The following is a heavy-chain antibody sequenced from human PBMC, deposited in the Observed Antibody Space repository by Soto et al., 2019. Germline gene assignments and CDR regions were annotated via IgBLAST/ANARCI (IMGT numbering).Heavy chain of an antibody. CDR1: GGSISGYY. CDR3: ARVERTDYYYGSGYYFAY. V-gene: IGHV4-59*01. Sequence: PSETLSLTCTVSGGSISGYYWSWIRQPPGKGLEWIGYIYYSGSTNYNPSLKSRVTMSVDTSKNQCSLKVSSVTAADTAVYYCARVERTDYYYGSGYYFAYWGEETLVTVSS. D-gene: IGHD3-22*01. J-gene: IGHJ4*02. CDR2: IYYSGST.